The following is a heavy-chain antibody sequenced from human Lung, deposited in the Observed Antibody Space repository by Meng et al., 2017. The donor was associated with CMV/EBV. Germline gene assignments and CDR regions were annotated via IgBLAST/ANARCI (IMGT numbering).Heavy chain of an antibody. Sequence: GESLKISCAASGFTFRTSAMHWVRQAPGKGLEWVAVIWYDGSYEYYADSVKGRFTISRDNSKNTVYLQMNSLRVDDTAVYYCAKGQECYRSSVLDYWGQGTLVTVSS. V-gene: IGHV3-33*06. CDR2: IWYDGSYE. CDR1: GFTFRTSA. CDR3: AKGQECYRSSVLDY. D-gene: IGHD6-6*01. J-gene: IGHJ4*02.